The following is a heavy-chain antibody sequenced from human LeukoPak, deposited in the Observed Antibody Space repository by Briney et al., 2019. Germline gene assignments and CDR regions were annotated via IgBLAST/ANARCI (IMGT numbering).Heavy chain of an antibody. CDR1: GFTFRSDV. Sequence: GGSLRLSCAASGFTFRSDVMHWVRQAPGKGLEYVSAISSDGGTTFYANSVKGRFTISRDNSKNTLYLQMNSLRAEDTAVYYCAKVIRWSSSRYDAFDIWGQGTMVTVSS. CDR2: ISSDGGTT. CDR3: AKVIRWSSSRYDAFDI. D-gene: IGHD6-13*01. J-gene: IGHJ3*02. V-gene: IGHV3-64*01.